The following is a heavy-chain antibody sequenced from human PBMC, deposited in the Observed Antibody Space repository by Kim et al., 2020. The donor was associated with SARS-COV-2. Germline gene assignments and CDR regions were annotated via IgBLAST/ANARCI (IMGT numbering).Heavy chain of an antibody. Sequence: GGSLRLSCAASGFTFDDYAMHWVRQAPGKGLEWVSLISGDGGSTYYADSVKGRFTISRDNSKNSLYLQMNSLRTEDTALYYCAKDIDGFGRYFDWTGGSYFDYWGQGTLVTVSS. D-gene: IGHD3-9*01. V-gene: IGHV3-43*02. J-gene: IGHJ4*02. CDR1: GFTFDDYA. CDR3: AKDIDGFGRYFDWTGGSYFDY. CDR2: ISGDGGST.